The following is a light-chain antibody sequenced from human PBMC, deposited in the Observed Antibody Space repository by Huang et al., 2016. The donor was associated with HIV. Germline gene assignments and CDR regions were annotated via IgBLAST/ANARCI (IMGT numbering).Light chain of an antibody. CDR2: AAS. CDR3: QQYNNWPRT. Sequence: EIVMTQSPATLSVSPGERATLSCRASQSVSSNLAVYQQKPGQAPRLLIYAASTRSTGIPARFSGSWSGTEFTLTISSLQSEDFAVYYCQQYNNWPRTFGQGTKVEIK. CDR1: QSVSSN. V-gene: IGKV3-15*01. J-gene: IGKJ1*01.